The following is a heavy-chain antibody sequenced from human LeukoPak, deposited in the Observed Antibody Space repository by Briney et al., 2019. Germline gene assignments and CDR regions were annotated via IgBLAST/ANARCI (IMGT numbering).Heavy chain of an antibody. V-gene: IGHV4-59*01. D-gene: IGHD3-3*01. J-gene: IGHJ6*02. CDR1: GGSISSYY. CDR2: IYYSGST. CDR3: ARDSPRYDLDDYYGMDV. Sequence: SETLSLTCTVSGGSISSYYWSWIRQPPGKGLEWIGYIYYSGSTNYNPSLKSRVTISADTSKNQFSLKLSSVTAADTAVYYCARDSPRYDLDDYYGMDVWGQGTTVTVSS.